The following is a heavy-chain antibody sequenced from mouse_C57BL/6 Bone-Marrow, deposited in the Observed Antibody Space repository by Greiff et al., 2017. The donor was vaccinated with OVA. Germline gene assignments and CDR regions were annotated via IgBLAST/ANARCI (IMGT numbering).Heavy chain of an antibody. J-gene: IGHJ4*01. CDR1: GYTFTSYW. Sequence: QVQLQQPGAELVMPGASVKLSCKASGYTFTSYWMHWVKQRPGQGLEWIGELDPSDSYTNYNQKFKGKSTLTVDKSSSTAYMQLSSLTSEDSAVYYCARGARMDYWGQGTSVTGSS. V-gene: IGHV1-69*01. CDR2: LDPSDSYT. CDR3: ARGARMDY.